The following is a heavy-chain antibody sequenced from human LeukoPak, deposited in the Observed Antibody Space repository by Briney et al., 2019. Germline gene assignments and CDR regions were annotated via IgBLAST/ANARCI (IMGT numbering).Heavy chain of an antibody. CDR2: ISGSGGST. J-gene: IGHJ4*02. V-gene: IGHV3-23*01. Sequence: GGSLRFSCAASGFTFSSYAMSWVRQAPGKGLEWVSAISGSGGSTYYADSVKGRFTISRDNSKNTLYLQMNSLRAEDTAVYYCAKDHDYGGNFGFDYWGQGTLVTVSS. CDR3: AKDHDYGGNFGFDY. CDR1: GFTFSSYA. D-gene: IGHD4-23*01.